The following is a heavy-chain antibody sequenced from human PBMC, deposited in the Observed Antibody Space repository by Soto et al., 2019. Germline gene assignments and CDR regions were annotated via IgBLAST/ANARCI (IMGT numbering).Heavy chain of an antibody. CDR2: TNPGDGTT. CDR3: ARARAAAGAAESY. D-gene: IGHD6-13*01. CDR1: GYTFTNYY. Sequence: APVKVSCKASGYTFTNYYMHWVRQAPGQGLEWTGVTNPGDGTTSYGQKFQGRVTMPRETSTSTVYMELSSLRSEDTAVYYCARARAAAGAAESYWGQGTLVTVSP. J-gene: IGHJ4*02. V-gene: IGHV1-46*03.